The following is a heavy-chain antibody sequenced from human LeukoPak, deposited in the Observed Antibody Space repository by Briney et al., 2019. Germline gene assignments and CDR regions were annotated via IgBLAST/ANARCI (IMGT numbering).Heavy chain of an antibody. CDR2: IYYSGST. CDR1: GGSISSYY. J-gene: IGHJ4*02. V-gene: IGHV4-59*01. CDR3: AREDGYFDY. Sequence: SETLSLTCTVSGGSISSYYWSWIRQPPGKGLEWIGYIYYSGSTNYNPSLKSRVTISVDTSKNQFSLKLSSVTAADAAVYYCAREDGYFDYWGQGTLVTVSS. D-gene: IGHD5-24*01.